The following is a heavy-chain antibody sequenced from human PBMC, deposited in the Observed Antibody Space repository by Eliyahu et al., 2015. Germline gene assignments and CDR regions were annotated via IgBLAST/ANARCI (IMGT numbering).Heavy chain of an antibody. J-gene: IGHJ4*02. Sequence: QVQLVESGGGVVQPGRSLRLSCAASGFSFPSHGMYXXRXAPGRGLEWVAVIWNDGNTKYYADSVKGRFTISRDNSESTLYLQMNSLRAEDTAIYYCARDFIGDSSGLPDYWGQGTLVTVSS. CDR3: ARDFIGDSSGLPDY. CDR1: GFSFPSHG. V-gene: IGHV3-33*01. D-gene: IGHD3-22*01. CDR2: IWNDGNTK.